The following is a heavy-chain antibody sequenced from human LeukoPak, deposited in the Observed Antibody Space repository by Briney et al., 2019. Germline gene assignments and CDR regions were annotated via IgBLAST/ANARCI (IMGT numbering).Heavy chain of an antibody. CDR3: ARGAVAARRGPFDY. CDR1: GFTLSSYS. Sequence: GGSLRLSCAASGFTLSSYSMSWVRQAPGKGLEWLSYISSSSSSIFYTDSVKGRFTTSRDNAKNSLYLQMNSLRDEDTAVYFCARGAVAARRGPFDYWGQGTLVTVSS. D-gene: IGHD6-19*01. CDR2: ISSSSSSI. J-gene: IGHJ4*02. V-gene: IGHV3-48*02.